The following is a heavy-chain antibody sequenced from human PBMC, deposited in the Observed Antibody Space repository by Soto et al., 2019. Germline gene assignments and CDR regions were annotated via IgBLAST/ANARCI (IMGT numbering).Heavy chain of an antibody. CDR2: IDAGNGNT. D-gene: IGHD2-21*02. CDR3: ARAWVVVTAPDY. J-gene: IGHJ4*02. V-gene: IGHV1-3*01. CDR1: GYTFPSYA. Sequence: KGCRASGKVSCKASGYTFPSYAMHWVRPAPGQRLEWMGWIDAGNGNTKYSQKFQGRVTITRDTSASTAYMELSSLRSEDTAVYYCARAWVVVTAPDYWGQGTLVTVSS.